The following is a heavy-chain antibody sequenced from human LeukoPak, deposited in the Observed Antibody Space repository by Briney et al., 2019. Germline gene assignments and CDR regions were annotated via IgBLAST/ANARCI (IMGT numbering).Heavy chain of an antibody. D-gene: IGHD3-9*01. J-gene: IGHJ6*02. Sequence: SVKVPCKASGGTFSSYAISWVRQAPGQGLEWMGRIIPILGIANYAQKFQGRVTITADKSTSTANMELSSLRSEDTAVYYCARDRDLMYYDILTGYGGDYYYYGMDVWGQGTTVTVSS. CDR2: IIPILGIA. CDR1: GGTFSSYA. V-gene: IGHV1-69*04. CDR3: ARDRDLMYYDILTGYGGDYYYYGMDV.